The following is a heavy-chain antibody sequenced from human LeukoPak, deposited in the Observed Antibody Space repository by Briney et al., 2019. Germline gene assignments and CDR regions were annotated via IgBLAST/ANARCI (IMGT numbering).Heavy chain of an antibody. CDR2: INPNSGGT. CDR3: AREMQHFDWFGTLYY. V-gene: IGHV1-2*02. CDR1: GYAFTGYY. Sequence: EASVKLSFKASGYAFTGYYMHWVRQPPGPGLEWMGWINPNSGGTNYAQKFQGRVTMTRDTSISTAYMELSMLRSHDTAVYYCAREMQHFDWFGTLYYWGQGTLVSVSS. J-gene: IGHJ4*02. D-gene: IGHD3-9*01.